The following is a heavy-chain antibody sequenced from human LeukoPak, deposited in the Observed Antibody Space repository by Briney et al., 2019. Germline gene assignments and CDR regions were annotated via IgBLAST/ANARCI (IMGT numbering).Heavy chain of an antibody. J-gene: IGHJ4*02. CDR1: GDSVSSNSAA. V-gene: IGHV6-1*01. CDR2: TYYRSKWYN. D-gene: IGHD3-16*01. CDR3: ARKSGGPFDY. Sequence: SQTLSLTCAISGDSVSSNSAAWHWIRQSPSRGLEWLGRTYYRSKWYNDYAVSVKSRIILNADTSKNQFSLQLNSVTPEDTAVYYCARKSGGPFDYWGQGTLVTVSS.